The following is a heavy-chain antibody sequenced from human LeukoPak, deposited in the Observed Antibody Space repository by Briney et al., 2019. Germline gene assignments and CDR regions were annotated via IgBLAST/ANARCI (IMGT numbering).Heavy chain of an antibody. D-gene: IGHD6-13*01. Sequence: SVKVSCKASGGTFSSYAISWVRQAPGQGLEWMGRIIPILGIANYAQKFQGRVTITADESTSTAYMELSSLRSEDTAVYYCASGSTGSSLYYYYYYMDVWGKGATVTVSS. CDR2: IIPILGIA. V-gene: IGHV1-69*04. CDR3: ASGSTGSSLYYYYYYMDV. CDR1: GGTFSSYA. J-gene: IGHJ6*03.